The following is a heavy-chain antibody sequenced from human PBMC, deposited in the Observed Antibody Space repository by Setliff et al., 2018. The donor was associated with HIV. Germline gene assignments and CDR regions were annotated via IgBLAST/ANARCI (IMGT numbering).Heavy chain of an antibody. J-gene: IGHJ6*03. CDR1: GGSFSGYY. V-gene: IGHV4-34*01. CDR3: ATTGQLAYYFYYMEV. D-gene: IGHD4-17*01. Sequence: SETLSLTCAVYGGSFSGYYWSWIRQPPGKGLEWIGEINHCGGANYNPSLTSRVTISVDTSKNQFSLKLSSVTAADPAVYYCATTGQLAYYFYYMEVWGKGTTVTVSS. CDR2: INHCGGA.